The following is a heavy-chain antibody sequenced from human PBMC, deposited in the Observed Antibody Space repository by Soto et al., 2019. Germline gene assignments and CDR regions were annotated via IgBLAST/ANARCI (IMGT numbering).Heavy chain of an antibody. V-gene: IGHV3-7*04. J-gene: IGHJ3*02. CDR3: ARINGSGSYSLSDAFDI. Sequence: GLEWVANIKQDGSEKYYVDSVKGRFTISRDNAKNSLYLQMNSLRAEDTAVCYCARINGSGSYSLSDAFDIWGQGTMVTVSS. D-gene: IGHD3-10*01. CDR2: IKQDGSEK.